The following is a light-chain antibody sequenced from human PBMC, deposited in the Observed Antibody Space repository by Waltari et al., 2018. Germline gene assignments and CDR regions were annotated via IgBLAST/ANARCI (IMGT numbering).Light chain of an antibody. V-gene: IGKV1-12*01. Sequence: DIQMTQSPSSVSASVGDRVTITCRASQGISTWLAWYQQKPGKDPNLLIYSASTLQIGVPARFSGSGAGTDFTLTIYSLQPEDFATYYCQQANSFPWTFGQGTKVEVK. CDR2: SAS. CDR1: QGISTW. J-gene: IGKJ1*01. CDR3: QQANSFPWT.